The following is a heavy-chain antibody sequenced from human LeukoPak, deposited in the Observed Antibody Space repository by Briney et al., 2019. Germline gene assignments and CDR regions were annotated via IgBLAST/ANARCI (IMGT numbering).Heavy chain of an antibody. CDR2: IRAYNGNT. CDR1: GYTFTSYG. Sequence: ASVKVSCKASGYTFTSYGISWVRQAPGQGLEWMGWIRAYNGNTNYAQKLQGRVTMTTDTSTSTAYMELRSLRSDDTAVYYCARDDYGDYVRDYWGQGTLVTVSS. D-gene: IGHD4-17*01. CDR3: ARDDYGDYVRDY. V-gene: IGHV1-18*01. J-gene: IGHJ4*02.